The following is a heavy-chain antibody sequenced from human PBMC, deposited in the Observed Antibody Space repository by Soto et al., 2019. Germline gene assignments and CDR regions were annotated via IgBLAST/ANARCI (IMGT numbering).Heavy chain of an antibody. D-gene: IGHD3-3*01. CDR3: ANPPLYDFWSGYSLYVDY. Sequence: EVQLLESGGGLVQPGGSLRLSCAASGFTFSSYAMSWVRQAPGKGLEWVSAISGSGGSTYYADSVKGRFTISRDNSKNTLYPQMNSLRAEDTAVYYCANPPLYDFWSGYSLYVDYWGQGTLVTVSS. CDR1: GFTFSSYA. CDR2: ISGSGGST. V-gene: IGHV3-23*01. J-gene: IGHJ4*02.